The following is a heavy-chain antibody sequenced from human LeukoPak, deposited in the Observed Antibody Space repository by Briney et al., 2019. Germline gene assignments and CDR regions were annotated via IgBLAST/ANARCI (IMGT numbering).Heavy chain of an antibody. CDR2: ISGSGGST. D-gene: IGHD2-2*01. Sequence: GRSLRLSCAASGFTFDDYAMHWVRQAPGKGLEWVSAISGSGGSTYYADSVKGRFTISRDNSKNTLYLQMNSLRAEDTAVYYCAKDEVIVVVPAAMWYWGQGTLVTVSS. V-gene: IGHV3-23*01. J-gene: IGHJ4*02. CDR3: AKDEVIVVVPAAMWY. CDR1: GFTFDDYA.